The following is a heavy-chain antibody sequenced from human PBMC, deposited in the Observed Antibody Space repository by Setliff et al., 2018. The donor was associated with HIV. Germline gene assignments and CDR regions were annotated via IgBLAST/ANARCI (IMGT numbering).Heavy chain of an antibody. CDR2: ISPDGSAT. CDR1: GFTFSSAW. Sequence: LRLSCAASGFTFSSAWMGWVRQAPAKGLEWVANISPDGSATYYVDSLKGRFAISRDNAKNSLYLQMNSLRAEDTAVYFCAYYSSGSFYLGYYFYHGMDVWGQGTTVTVSS. D-gene: IGHD3-10*01. CDR3: AYYSSGSFYLGYYFYHGMDV. J-gene: IGHJ6*02. V-gene: IGHV3-7*01.